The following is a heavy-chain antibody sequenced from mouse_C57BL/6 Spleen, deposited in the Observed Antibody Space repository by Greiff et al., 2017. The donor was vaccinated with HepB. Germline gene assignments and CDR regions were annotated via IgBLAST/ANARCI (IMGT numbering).Heavy chain of an antibody. Sequence: VQLVESGPELVKPGASVKISCKASGYAFSSSWMNWVKQRPGTGLEWIGRIYPGDGDTNYNGKFRGKATLTADKSSSTAYMQRSSRTSEDSAVYFCANDYGSSYRFAYWGQGTLVTVSA. CDR2: IYPGDGDT. V-gene: IGHV1-82*01. J-gene: IGHJ3*01. CDR1: GYAFSSSW. D-gene: IGHD1-1*01. CDR3: ANDYGSSYRFAY.